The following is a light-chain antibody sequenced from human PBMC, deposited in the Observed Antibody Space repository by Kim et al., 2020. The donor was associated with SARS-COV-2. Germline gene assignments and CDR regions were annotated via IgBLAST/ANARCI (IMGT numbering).Light chain of an antibody. CDR1: QSISSW. CDR2: KAS. V-gene: IGKV1-5*03. Sequence: TLSGCVGDRVTITCRACQSISSWLAWYQQKPGKAPKLLIYKASSLESGVPSRFSGSGSGTEFTLTISSLQPDDFATYYCQQYNSYSFGQGTKLEI. J-gene: IGKJ2*01. CDR3: QQYNSYS.